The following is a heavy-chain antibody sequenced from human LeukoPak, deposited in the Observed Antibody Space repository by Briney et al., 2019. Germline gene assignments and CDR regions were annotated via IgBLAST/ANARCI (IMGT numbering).Heavy chain of an antibody. CDR3: AKGLQSGVGAAGRGSDY. Sequence: GGSLRLSCAASGFTFSSYALNWVRQTPGKGLEWVSAISGGGGSTYYADSVKGRFTISRDNSKNTLYLQMNSLRVEDTDVYYYAKGLQSGVGAAGRGSDYWGQGTLVTVSS. CDR1: GFTFSSYA. CDR2: ISGGGGST. D-gene: IGHD1-26*01. V-gene: IGHV3-23*01. J-gene: IGHJ4*02.